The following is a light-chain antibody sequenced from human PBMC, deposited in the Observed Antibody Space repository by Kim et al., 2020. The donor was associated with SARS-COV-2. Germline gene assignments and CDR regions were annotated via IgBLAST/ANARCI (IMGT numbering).Light chain of an antibody. V-gene: IGLV3-19*01. J-gene: IGLJ3*02. CDR1: SLRSYY. CDR3: QSRDSGGRVM. Sequence: SSELTQDPVVSVALGQTVRFTCQGDSLRSYYATWYQQKPRQAPVLVIYGRNNRPSGIPDRFSGSASGNTASLTISGTQAEDEADFYCQSRDSGGRVMFGGGTQLTVL. CDR2: GRN.